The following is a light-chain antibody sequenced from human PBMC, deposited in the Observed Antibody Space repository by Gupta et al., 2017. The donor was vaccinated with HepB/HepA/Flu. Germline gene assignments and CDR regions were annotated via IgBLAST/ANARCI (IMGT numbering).Light chain of an antibody. CDR3: QQYDNLPYT. J-gene: IGKJ2*01. CDR2: AAS. Sequence: DIQMTQSPSSLSTSVGDRVTITCQASQDINNYLNWYQHKPGKAPELLIYAASNLETGVPSRFSGSGSGTDFTFTISSLQPEDIATYYCQQYDNLPYTFGQGTKLEIK. V-gene: IGKV1-33*01. CDR1: QDINNY.